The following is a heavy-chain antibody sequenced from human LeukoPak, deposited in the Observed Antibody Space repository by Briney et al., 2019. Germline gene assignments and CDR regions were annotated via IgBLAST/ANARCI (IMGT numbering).Heavy chain of an antibody. Sequence: GGSLRLSCAASGFTFSSYNMNWVRQAPGKGLEWVSSISSSSSYIYYADSVKGRFTISRDNAKNSLYLQMNSLRAEDTAVYYCARDRTYYDFWSGYYEHAADFDYWGQGTLVTVSS. V-gene: IGHV3-21*01. CDR3: ARDRTYYDFWSGYYEHAADFDY. D-gene: IGHD3-3*01. CDR1: GFTFSSYN. CDR2: ISSSSSYI. J-gene: IGHJ4*02.